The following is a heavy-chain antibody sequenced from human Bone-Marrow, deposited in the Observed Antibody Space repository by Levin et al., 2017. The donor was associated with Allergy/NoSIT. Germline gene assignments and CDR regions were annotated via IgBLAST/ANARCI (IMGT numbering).Heavy chain of an antibody. CDR3: ARARLKYYGDYTFDY. V-gene: IGHV4-59*01. D-gene: IGHD4-17*01. CDR1: GGSISSYY. J-gene: IGHJ4*02. Sequence: AGGSLRLSCTVSGGSISSYYWSWIRQPPGKGLEWIGYIYYSGSTNYNPSLKSRVTISVDTSKNQFSLKLSSVTAADTAVYYCARARLKYYGDYTFDYWGQGTLVTVSS. CDR2: IYYSGST.